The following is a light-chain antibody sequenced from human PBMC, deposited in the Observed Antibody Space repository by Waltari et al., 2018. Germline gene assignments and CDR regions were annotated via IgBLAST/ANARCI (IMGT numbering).Light chain of an antibody. CDR3: CSYAGTYTYV. J-gene: IGLJ1*01. CDR2: DVT. V-gene: IGLV2-11*01. CDR1: SRDVGASQY. Sequence: QSALTQSRSVSGSPGQSVTISCTGTSRDVGASQYVSWFQQHPGGAPKLLIFDVTERPSGVPDRFSGSKSANTASLTISGLQPDDEADYYCCSYAGTYTYVFGPGTSVTVL.